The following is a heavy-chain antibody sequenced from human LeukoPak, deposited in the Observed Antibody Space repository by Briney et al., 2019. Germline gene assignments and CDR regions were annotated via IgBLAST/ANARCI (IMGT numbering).Heavy chain of an antibody. Sequence: GGSLRLSCAASGFTFSRHAMSWVRQAPGKGLEWVSGISGSGGFTYYADSVKGWFTVSRDNSKNTLYLQMNSLRAEDTAVYYCATAYYYDSRGYDPLDYWGQGTLVTVSS. CDR1: GFTFSRHA. V-gene: IGHV3-23*01. D-gene: IGHD3-22*01. CDR2: ISGSGGFT. J-gene: IGHJ4*02. CDR3: ATAYYYDSRGYDPLDY.